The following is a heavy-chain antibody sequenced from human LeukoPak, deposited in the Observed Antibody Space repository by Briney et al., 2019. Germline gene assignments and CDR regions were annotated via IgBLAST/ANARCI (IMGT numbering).Heavy chain of an antibody. CDR2: TRNKANNYAT. J-gene: IGHJ4*02. Sequence: GGFLRLSCAASGYTFSDHYIDWVRQAPGKGLEWVGHTRNKANNYATEYAASVKGRFTISRDDSGNSVYLQMNSLKTEDTAVYYCTRWRSGTSDWGQGTLVTVSS. D-gene: IGHD4-23*01. V-gene: IGHV3-72*01. CDR1: GYTFSDHY. CDR3: TRWRSGTSD.